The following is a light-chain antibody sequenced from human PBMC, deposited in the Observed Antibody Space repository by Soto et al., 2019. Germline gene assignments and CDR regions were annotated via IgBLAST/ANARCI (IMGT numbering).Light chain of an antibody. CDR3: QSADSSGGFRGV. CDR1: ALPKQY. Sequence: ELAQPPSVSVSPGQTARITCSGDALPKQYAYWYQQKPGQAPVLVIYKDSGRPSGIPERFSGSSSGTTVTLTISGVQAEDEADYYCQSADSSGGFRGVFGAGTKVTVL. V-gene: IGLV3-25*02. J-gene: IGLJ1*01. CDR2: KDS.